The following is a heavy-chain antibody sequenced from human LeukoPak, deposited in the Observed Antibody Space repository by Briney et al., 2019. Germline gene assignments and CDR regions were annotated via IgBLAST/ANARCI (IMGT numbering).Heavy chain of an antibody. CDR2: IYYSGST. J-gene: IGHJ4*02. D-gene: IGHD3-22*01. CDR3: ARPDYYDSSGYFDY. V-gene: IGHV4-39*01. Sequence: SSETLSLTCTVSGGSISSSSYYWGWIRQPPGKGLEWIGSIYYSGSTYYIPSLKSRVTISVDTSKNQFSLKLSSVTAADTAVYYCARPDYYDSSGYFDYWGQGTLVTVSS. CDR1: GGSISSSSYY.